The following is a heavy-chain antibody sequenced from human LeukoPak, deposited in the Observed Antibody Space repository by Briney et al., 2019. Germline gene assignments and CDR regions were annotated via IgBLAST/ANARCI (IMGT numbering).Heavy chain of an antibody. CDR2: IYYSGNT. CDR3: ARGILDSSSWYYFDY. J-gene: IGHJ4*02. D-gene: IGHD6-13*01. V-gene: IGHV4-59*01. CDR1: GGSISSYY. Sequence: SETLSLTCTVSGGSISSYYWSWIRQPPGKGLEWIGYIYYSGNTNFNPSLNSRVTISVDTSKNQFSLKLSSVTVADTAVYYCARGILDSSSWYYFDYWGQGTLVTVSS.